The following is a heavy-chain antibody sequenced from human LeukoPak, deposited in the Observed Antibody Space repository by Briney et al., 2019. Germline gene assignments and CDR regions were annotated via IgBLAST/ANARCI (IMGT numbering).Heavy chain of an antibody. V-gene: IGHV3-7*01. J-gene: IGHJ4*02. CDR2: IKQDGSEK. CDR1: GFTFSSYW. CDR3: ARDTYGGFDS. Sequence: GGSLRLSCAASGFTFSSYWMSWVRQAPGKGLEWVANIKQDGSEKYYVDSVKGRFTISRDDAENSLYLQINSLGAEDTAVYYCARDTYGGFDSWGQGTLVTVSS. D-gene: IGHD4-23*01.